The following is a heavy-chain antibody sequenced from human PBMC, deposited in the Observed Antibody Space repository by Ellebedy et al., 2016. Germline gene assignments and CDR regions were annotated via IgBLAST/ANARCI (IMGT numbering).Heavy chain of an antibody. V-gene: IGHV3-23*01. Sequence: GESLKISXAASGFPFSSYAMSWVRQAPGKGLEWVSSISGGGGTTYYADSVKGRFTTSRDNSANTLYLQMNNLRAEDTAVYSCAKLGSSGWSPPYFFDSWGQGTLVTVSS. J-gene: IGHJ4*02. CDR2: ISGGGGTT. D-gene: IGHD6-19*01. CDR3: AKLGSSGWSPPYFFDS. CDR1: GFPFSSYA.